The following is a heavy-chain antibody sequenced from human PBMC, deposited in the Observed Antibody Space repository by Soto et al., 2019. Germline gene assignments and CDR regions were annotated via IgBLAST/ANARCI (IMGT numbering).Heavy chain of an antibody. CDR3: VRVKHPRYPEGEFDN. D-gene: IGHD1-26*01. CDR1: GFTFSSYS. J-gene: IGHJ3*02. V-gene: IGHV3-21*01. Sequence: PGGSLRLSCAASGFTFSSYSMNWVRQAPGKGLEWVSSISSSSSYIYYADSVKGRFTISRDNAKNSLYLQMNSLRAEDTAVYYCVRVKHPRYPEGEFDNCGHGTMVTVSS. CDR2: ISSSSSYI.